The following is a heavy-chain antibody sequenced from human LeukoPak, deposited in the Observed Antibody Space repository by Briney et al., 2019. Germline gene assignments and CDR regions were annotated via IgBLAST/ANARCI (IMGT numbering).Heavy chain of an antibody. CDR1: GFTFSSYS. J-gene: IGHJ6*03. CDR2: ISSSNSYI. CDR3: ARRPQYSSSWYSYYYMDV. D-gene: IGHD6-13*01. Sequence: PGGSLRLSCAASGFTFSSYSMNWVRQAPGKGLEWVSSISSSNSYIYYADSVKGRFTISRDNAKNSPYLQMNSLIAEDTAVYYCARRPQYSSSWYSYYYMDVWGKGTTVTVSS. V-gene: IGHV3-21*01.